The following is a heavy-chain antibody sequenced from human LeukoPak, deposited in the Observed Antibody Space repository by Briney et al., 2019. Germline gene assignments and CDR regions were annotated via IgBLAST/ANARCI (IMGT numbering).Heavy chain of an antibody. D-gene: IGHD3-10*01. Sequence: PGRSLRLFCSASGFTFSYYAIHWVRQAPGKGLEWVALIWSDGSNKYYADSVKGRITIFRDNSKNTVYLQMNSLRAEDTAVYYCARELFGSGSCPDGWGQGTLVTVSS. V-gene: IGHV3-33*01. CDR3: ARELFGSGSCPDG. J-gene: IGHJ4*02. CDR1: GFTFSYYA. CDR2: IWSDGSNK.